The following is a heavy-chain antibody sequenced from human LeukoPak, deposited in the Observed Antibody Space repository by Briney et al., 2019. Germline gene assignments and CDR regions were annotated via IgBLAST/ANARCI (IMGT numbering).Heavy chain of an antibody. V-gene: IGHV1-69*13. J-gene: IGHJ2*01. Sequence: GASVKVSCKASGGTFSSYVISWVRQAPGQGLEWMGGIIPIFGTANYAQKFQGRVTITADESTSTAYMELSSLRSEDTAVYYCARADPGDFKVVGWYFDLWGRGTLVTVSS. CDR3: ARADPGDFKVVGWYFDL. CDR2: IIPIFGTA. CDR1: GGTFSSYV. D-gene: IGHD4-17*01.